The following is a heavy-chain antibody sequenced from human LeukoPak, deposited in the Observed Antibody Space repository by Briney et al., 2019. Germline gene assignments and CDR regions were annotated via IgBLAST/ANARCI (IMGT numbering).Heavy chain of an antibody. CDR1: GFTFDDYA. Sequence: GGSLRLSCAASGFTFDDYAMHWVRQAPGKGLEWVSLISGDGGSTYYADSVKGRFTISRDNSKNSLYLQMNSLRTEDTALYYCAKLYGGYDFIGSQNYFDYWGQGTLVTVSS. J-gene: IGHJ4*02. D-gene: IGHD5-12*01. V-gene: IGHV3-43*02. CDR2: ISGDGGST. CDR3: AKLYGGYDFIGSQNYFDY.